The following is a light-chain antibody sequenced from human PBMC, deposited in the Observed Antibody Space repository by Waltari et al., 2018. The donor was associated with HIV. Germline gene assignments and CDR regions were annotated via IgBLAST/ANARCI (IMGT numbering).Light chain of an antibody. CDR1: SSNIGSNS. CDR3: AAWDDSLSGRV. J-gene: IGLJ2*01. Sequence: QSVLTQPPSASGTPGQRVTISCSGSSSNIGSNSVNWYQQRPGTAPKLLIYNNNARPSGVPDRYSGSRSGTSASLAISGLQSEEEADYYGAAWDDSLSGRVFGGGTKLTVL. CDR2: NNN. V-gene: IGLV1-44*01.